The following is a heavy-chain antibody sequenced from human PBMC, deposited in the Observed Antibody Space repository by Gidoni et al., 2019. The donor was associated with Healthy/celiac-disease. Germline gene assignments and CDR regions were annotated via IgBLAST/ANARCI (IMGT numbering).Heavy chain of an antibody. Sequence: QVQLVQSGAEVKKPGASAKVSCKASGYTFTGYYMHWVRQAPGQGLEWMGWINPNSGGTNYAQKFQGRVTMTRDTSISTAYMELSRLRSDDTAVYYCARSLYYYDSSGYYLDAFDIWGQGTMVTVSS. CDR1: GYTFTGYY. CDR3: ARSLYYYDSSGYYLDAFDI. CDR2: INPNSGGT. J-gene: IGHJ3*02. D-gene: IGHD3-22*01. V-gene: IGHV1-2*02.